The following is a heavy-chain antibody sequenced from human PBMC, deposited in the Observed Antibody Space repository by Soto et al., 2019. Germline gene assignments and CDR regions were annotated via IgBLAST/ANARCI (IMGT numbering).Heavy chain of an antibody. CDR2: ISGSGGST. J-gene: IGHJ5*02. CDR3: ANLLYYDYVWGSYRSPSWFDP. Sequence: PGGSLRLSCAASGFTFSSYAMSWVRQAPGKGLEWVSAISGSGGSTYYADSVKGRFTISRDNSKNTLYLQMNSLRARDTAVYYCANLLYYDYVWGSYRSPSWFDPWGQGTLVTVSS. D-gene: IGHD3-16*02. CDR1: GFTFSSYA. V-gene: IGHV3-23*01.